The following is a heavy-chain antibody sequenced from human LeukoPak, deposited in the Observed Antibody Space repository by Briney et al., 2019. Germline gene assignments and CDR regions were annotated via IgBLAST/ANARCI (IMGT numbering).Heavy chain of an antibody. CDR1: GYTFTGYY. D-gene: IGHD3-3*01. CDR2: INPNSGGT. J-gene: IGHJ4*02. Sequence: ASVKVSCEASGYTFTGYYMHWVRQAPGQGLEWMGWINPNSGGTNYAQKFQGRVTMTRDTSISTAYMELSRLRSDDTAVYYCARGERITIFGVVDYYFDYWGQGTLVTVSS. CDR3: ARGERITIFGVVDYYFDY. V-gene: IGHV1-2*02.